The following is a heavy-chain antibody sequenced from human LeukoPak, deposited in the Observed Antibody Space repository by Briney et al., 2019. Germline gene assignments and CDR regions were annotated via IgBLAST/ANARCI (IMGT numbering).Heavy chain of an antibody. D-gene: IGHD5-18*01. Sequence: TSETLSLTCTVSGGSISTYYWSWIRQPPGKGLEWIGYIYYSGSTNYNPSLKSRVTISVDTSKNQFSLKLSSVTAADTAVYYCARDNGYSYGCFDYWGQGTLVTVSS. CDR3: ARDNGYSYGCFDY. V-gene: IGHV4-59*01. J-gene: IGHJ4*02. CDR2: IYYSGST. CDR1: GGSISTYY.